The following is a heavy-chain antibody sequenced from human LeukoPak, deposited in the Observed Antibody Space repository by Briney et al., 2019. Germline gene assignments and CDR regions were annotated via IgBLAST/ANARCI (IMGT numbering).Heavy chain of an antibody. CDR2: INHSGST. D-gene: IGHD3-10*01. V-gene: IGHV4-34*01. CDR1: GGSFSGYY. J-gene: IGHJ4*02. CDR3: ARGRAVIYYGSGSRYDY. Sequence: SETLSLTCAVYGGSFSGYYWSWIRQPPGKGLEWIGEINHSGSTNYNPSLKSRVTISVDTPKNQFSLKLSSVTAADTAVYYCARGRAVIYYGSGSRYDYWGQGTLVTVSS.